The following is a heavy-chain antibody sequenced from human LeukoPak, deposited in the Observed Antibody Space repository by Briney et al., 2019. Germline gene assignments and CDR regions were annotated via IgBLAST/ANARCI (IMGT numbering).Heavy chain of an antibody. D-gene: IGHD6-13*01. CDR2: VKEDGSEK. J-gene: IGHJ4*02. CDR1: GFTFSTYW. CDR3: ARVHHSSSWGTDDC. Sequence: GGSLRLSCAAYGFTFSTYWMTWVRQPPGKGLEWVANVKEDGSEKYYVDSVRGRFTISRDNAKNSLYLHMNSLRAEDTAVYYCARVHHSSSWGTDDCWGQGTLVTVSS. V-gene: IGHV3-7*01.